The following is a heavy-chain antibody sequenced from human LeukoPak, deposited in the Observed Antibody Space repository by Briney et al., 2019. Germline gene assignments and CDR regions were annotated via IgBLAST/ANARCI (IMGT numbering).Heavy chain of an antibody. CDR1: GFTFSNYA. Sequence: PGRSLRLSCAASGFTFSNYAIHWVRQAPGKGLEWVAVISHDGSHNYYADSVKGRFTISRDNSKSTLYLQMNSLRAEDTAVYYCARETNYYDSSDYYYQGYFQHWGQGTLLTVSS. CDR3: ARETNYYDSSDYYYQGYFQH. D-gene: IGHD3-22*01. J-gene: IGHJ1*01. CDR2: ISHDGSHN. V-gene: IGHV3-30-3*01.